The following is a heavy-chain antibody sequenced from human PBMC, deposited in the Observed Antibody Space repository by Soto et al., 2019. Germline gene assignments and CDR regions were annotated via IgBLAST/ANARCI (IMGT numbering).Heavy chain of an antibody. CDR1: GFTFSDHY. Sequence: PGGSLRLSCAASGFTFSDHYIDWVRQAPGKGLEWVGRTRNKLSIYTTEYAASVKGRFTFSRDDSKNSLYLQMNSLKTEDTAVYYCARELTTVLTGDAFGIWGQGTMVTVSS. CDR3: ARELTTVLTGDAFGI. V-gene: IGHV3-72*01. D-gene: IGHD4-17*01. J-gene: IGHJ3*02. CDR2: TRNKLSIYTT.